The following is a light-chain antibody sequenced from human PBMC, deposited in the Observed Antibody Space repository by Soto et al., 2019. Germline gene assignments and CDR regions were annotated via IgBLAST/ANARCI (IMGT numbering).Light chain of an antibody. CDR3: QQYGTSRT. J-gene: IGKJ1*01. V-gene: IGKV3-20*01. CDR2: GAS. Sequence: EIVLTQSPATVSLSPGGRVTLSCRASQSVTNNYLAWYQQRPGLAPRLLIYGASTRTAGIPDRFTGSGSGTDFTLTISRLEPEDFAVYYCQQYGTSRTFGQGTKVDIK. CDR1: QSVTNNY.